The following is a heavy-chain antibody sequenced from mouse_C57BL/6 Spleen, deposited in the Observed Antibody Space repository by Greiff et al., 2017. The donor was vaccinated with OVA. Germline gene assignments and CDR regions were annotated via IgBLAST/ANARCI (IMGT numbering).Heavy chain of an antibody. Sequence: QVQLQQSDAELVKPGASVKISCKVSGYTFTDHTIHWMKQRPEQGLEWIGYIYPRDGSTKYNEKFKGKATLTADKSSSTAYMQLNSLQSEDTSVYSCARGDIYYDYDGYFDVWGTGTTVTVSS. J-gene: IGHJ1*03. CDR3: ARGDIYYDYDGYFDV. D-gene: IGHD2-4*01. V-gene: IGHV1-78*01. CDR2: IYPRDGST. CDR1: GYTFTDHT.